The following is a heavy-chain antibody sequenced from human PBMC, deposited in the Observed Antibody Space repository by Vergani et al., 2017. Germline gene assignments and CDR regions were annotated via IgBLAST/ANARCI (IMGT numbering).Heavy chain of an antibody. D-gene: IGHD2-2*01. V-gene: IGHV5-51*01. J-gene: IGHJ4*02. CDR3: TRHASSSYQMMDMNFDF. CDR2: IWAGNSDT. Sequence: EVQLVQSGPELKKPGESLRIACKASGYRFDHYWVAWMRQMPGKGLEYMGIIWAGNSDTRYSPSFEGQVTIYADASPYTAYLQWNSLRASDTAVYFCTRHASSSYQMMDMNFDFWGQGTLVTVSS. CDR1: GYRFDHYW.